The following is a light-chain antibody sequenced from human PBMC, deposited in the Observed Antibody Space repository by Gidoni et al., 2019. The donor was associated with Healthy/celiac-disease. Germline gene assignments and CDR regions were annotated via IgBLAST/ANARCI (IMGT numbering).Light chain of an antibody. J-gene: IGKJ3*01. CDR1: QSISSY. Sequence: DIQLTQSPSSLSASVGDRVTITCRESQSISSYLNWYQQKPGKAPKLLIYAASSLQSGVPSRFSGSGSGTEFTLTISSLQPEDFATYYCQQSYSTPRVTFGPGTKVDIK. CDR2: AAS. CDR3: QQSYSTPRVT. V-gene: IGKV1-39*01.